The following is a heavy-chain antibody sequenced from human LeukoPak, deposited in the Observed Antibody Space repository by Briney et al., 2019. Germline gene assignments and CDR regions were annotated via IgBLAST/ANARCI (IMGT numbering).Heavy chain of an antibody. V-gene: IGHV4-61*02. J-gene: IGHJ6*03. CDR2: IYTSGST. CDR1: GGSISSGSYY. D-gene: IGHD1-26*01. Sequence: SETLSLTCTVSGGSISSGSYYWSWIRQPAGKGLEWIGRIYTSGSTNYNPSLKSRVTMSVDTSKNQFSLKLSSVTAADTAVYYCARDRVGATPNYYYYMDVWGKGTTVTVSS. CDR3: ARDRVGATPNYYYYMDV.